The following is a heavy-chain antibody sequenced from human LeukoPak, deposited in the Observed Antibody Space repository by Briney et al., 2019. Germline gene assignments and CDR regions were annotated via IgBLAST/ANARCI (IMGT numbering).Heavy chain of an antibody. J-gene: IGHJ4*02. CDR2: INWNGGST. Sequence: GGSLRLSCAASGFTFDDYGMSWVRQAPGKGLEWVSGINWNGGSTGYADSVKGRFTISRDNAKNSLYLQMNSLRAEDTALYYCARVYRDGYNPNGVDYWGQGTLVTVSS. V-gene: IGHV3-20*04. CDR1: GFTFDDYG. D-gene: IGHD5-24*01. CDR3: ARVYRDGYNPNGVDY.